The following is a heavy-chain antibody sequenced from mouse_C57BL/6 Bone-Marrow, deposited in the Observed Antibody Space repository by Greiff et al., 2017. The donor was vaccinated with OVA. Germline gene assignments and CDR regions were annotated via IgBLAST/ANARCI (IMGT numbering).Heavy chain of an antibody. J-gene: IGHJ2*01. Sequence: EVKLMESGGGLVKPGGSLKLSCAASGFTFSDYGMHWVRQAPEKGLEWVAYISSGSSTIYYADTVKGRFTISRDNAKNTLFLQMTSLRSEDTAMYYCARPPITTVVADFDYWGQGTTLTVSS. CDR2: ISSGSSTI. CDR3: ARPPITTVVADFDY. CDR1: GFTFSDYG. D-gene: IGHD1-1*01. V-gene: IGHV5-17*01.